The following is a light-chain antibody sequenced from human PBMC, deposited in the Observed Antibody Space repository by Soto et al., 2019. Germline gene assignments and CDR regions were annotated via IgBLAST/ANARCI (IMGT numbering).Light chain of an antibody. CDR2: DVS. CDR1: SSDVGGYNY. V-gene: IGLV2-14*01. J-gene: IGLJ2*01. CDR3: NSYTSSRGHVV. Sequence: QSALTQPASVSGSPGQSITISCTGTSSDVGGYNYVSWYQQHPGKAPKLMIYDVSKRPSGVSNRFSGSKSGNTASLTISGLQTEDEADYYCNSYTSSRGHVVFGGGTKLTVL.